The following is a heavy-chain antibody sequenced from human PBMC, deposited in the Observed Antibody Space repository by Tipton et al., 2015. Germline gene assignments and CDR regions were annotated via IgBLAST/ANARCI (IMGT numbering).Heavy chain of an antibody. CDR2: IYQSGNT. Sequence: TLSLTCAVSGYSISSGYYWGWIRQPPGKGLEWIGEIYQSGNTNYNPSLKSRVTISADKSKNQFSLKLKSVTAADTAVYYCARRCGGDCYWGYYFDYWGQGTLVNVSS. J-gene: IGHJ4*02. D-gene: IGHD2-21*01. CDR3: ARRCGGDCYWGYYFDY. CDR1: GYSISSGYY. V-gene: IGHV4-38-2*01.